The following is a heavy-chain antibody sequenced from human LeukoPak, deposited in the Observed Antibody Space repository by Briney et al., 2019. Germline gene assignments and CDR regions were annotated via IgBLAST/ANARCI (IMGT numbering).Heavy chain of an antibody. V-gene: IGHV4-59*01. Sequence: SETLSLTCSVSGGSISSYYWTWVRQPPGKGLEWIGNVFHSGSTNYNPALKSRGTISIDTSKMQFSLKLSSVTAADTAVYYCVSFPGFYFDYWGRGILVTVSS. CDR3: VSFPGFYFDY. D-gene: IGHD2-21*01. J-gene: IGHJ4*02. CDR2: VFHSGST. CDR1: GGSISSYY.